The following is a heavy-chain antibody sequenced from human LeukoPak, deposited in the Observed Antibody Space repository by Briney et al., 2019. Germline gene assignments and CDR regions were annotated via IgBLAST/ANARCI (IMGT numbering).Heavy chain of an antibody. Sequence: GASVKVSCKASGYTFTGYYMHWVRQAPGQGLEWMGWINPSSDGTKYAQKFQGRVTMTRDTSISTAYMELSRLRSDDTAVYYCARASITVAGRTGAYYHYYYMDVWGKGTTVTVSS. CDR3: ARASITVAGRTGAYYHYYYMDV. CDR2: INPSSDGT. V-gene: IGHV1-2*02. D-gene: IGHD6-13*01. J-gene: IGHJ6*03. CDR1: GYTFTGYY.